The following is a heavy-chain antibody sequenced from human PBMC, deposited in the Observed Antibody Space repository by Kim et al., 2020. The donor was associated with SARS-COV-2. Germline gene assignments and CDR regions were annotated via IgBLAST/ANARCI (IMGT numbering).Heavy chain of an antibody. D-gene: IGHD1-26*01. J-gene: IGHJ4*02. CDR3: AREGGSYSDYFDY. CDR2: IYYSGST. CDR1: GGSISSYY. Sequence: SETLSLTCTVSGGSISSYYWSWIRQPPGKGLEWIGYIYYSGSTNYNPSLKSRVTISVDTSKNQFSLKLSSVTAADTAVYYCAREGGSYSDYFDYWGQGTLVTVSS. V-gene: IGHV4-59*13.